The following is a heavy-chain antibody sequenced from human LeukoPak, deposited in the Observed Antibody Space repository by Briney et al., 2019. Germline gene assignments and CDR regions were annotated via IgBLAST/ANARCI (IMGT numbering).Heavy chain of an antibody. V-gene: IGHV5-51*01. CDR2: IYPGDSDT. Sequence: GESLKISCKGSGYSFTSYWIGWVRQMPGKGLEWMGIIYPGDSDTRYSPSFQGQVTISADKSISTAYLQRSSLKASDTAMYYCARQYYGSGSYSYYYYYGMDVWGQGTTVTVSS. D-gene: IGHD3-10*01. CDR3: ARQYYGSGSYSYYYYYGMDV. CDR1: GYSFTSYW. J-gene: IGHJ6*02.